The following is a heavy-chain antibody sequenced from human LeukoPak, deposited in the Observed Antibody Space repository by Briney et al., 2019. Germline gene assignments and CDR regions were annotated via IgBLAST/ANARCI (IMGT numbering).Heavy chain of an antibody. CDR1: GYKFTNYW. V-gene: IGHV5-51*01. J-gene: IGHJ5*02. Sequence: GESLKISCKGSGYKFTNYWIGWVRQMPGTGLEWMGIIYPGDSDSTYSPSFQGQVTISADKSISTAYLQWSSLKASDTAMYYCARHGSGSTNWFDPWGQGTLVTVSS. CDR2: IYPGDSDS. D-gene: IGHD3-10*01. CDR3: ARHGSGSTNWFDP.